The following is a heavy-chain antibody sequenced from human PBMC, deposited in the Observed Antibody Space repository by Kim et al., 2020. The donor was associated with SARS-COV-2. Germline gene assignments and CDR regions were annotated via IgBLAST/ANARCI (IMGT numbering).Heavy chain of an antibody. J-gene: IGHJ3*02. V-gene: IGHV4-59*01. D-gene: IGHD2-21*01. CDR3: ARDGEAMHAFDI. Sequence: YNPSLKSRVTKSVDTSKNQFSLKLSSVTAADTAVYYCARDGEAMHAFDIWGQGTMVTVSS.